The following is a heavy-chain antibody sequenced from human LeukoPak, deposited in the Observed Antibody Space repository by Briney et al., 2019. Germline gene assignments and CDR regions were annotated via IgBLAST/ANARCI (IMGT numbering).Heavy chain of an antibody. J-gene: IGHJ4*02. V-gene: IGHV3-48*03. CDR2: IGASGT. Sequence: PGGSLRLSCAASGFTFSSFEMNWVRQAPGKRLEWVSYIGASGTYYADSVEGRFTISRDDAKSSLYLQMSSLRADDTAVYYCVRGRLDWGQGTLVTVSS. CDR3: VRGRLD. D-gene: IGHD3-9*01. CDR1: GFTFSSFE.